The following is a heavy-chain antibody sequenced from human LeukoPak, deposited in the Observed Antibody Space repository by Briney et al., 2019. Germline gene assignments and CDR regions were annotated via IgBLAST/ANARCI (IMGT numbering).Heavy chain of an antibody. D-gene: IGHD2-2*01. J-gene: IGHJ4*02. CDR1: GFTVSSNY. CDR3: AKDMGDIVVVPAANEGFDY. CDR2: IYSGGST. V-gene: IGHV3-66*02. Sequence: PGGSLRLSCAASGFTVSSNYMSWVRQAPGKGLEWVSVIYSGGSTYYADSVKGRFTISRDNSKNTLYLQMNSLRAEDTAVYYCAKDMGDIVVVPAANEGFDYWGQGTLVTVSS.